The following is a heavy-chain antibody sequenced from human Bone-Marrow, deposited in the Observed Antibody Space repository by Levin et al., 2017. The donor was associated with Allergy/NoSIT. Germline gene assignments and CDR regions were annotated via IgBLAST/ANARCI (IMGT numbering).Heavy chain of an antibody. CDR3: ARDSGSGVLRDY. J-gene: IGHJ4*02. Sequence: SETLSLTCTVSGGSITTYYWSWIRQSAGKGLEWIGRIHTSGSTNHNPSLKSRVTMSLDTSKNQFSLKLSSVTAADTAVYYCARDSGSGVLRDYWGQGTLVTVSS. CDR1: GGSITTYY. CDR2: IHTSGST. D-gene: IGHD6-19*01. V-gene: IGHV4-4*07.